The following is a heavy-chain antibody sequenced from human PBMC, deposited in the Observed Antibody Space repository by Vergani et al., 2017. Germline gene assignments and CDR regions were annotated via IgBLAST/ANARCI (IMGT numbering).Heavy chain of an antibody. CDR1: GYTFTSYG. Sequence: QVQLVQSGAEVKKPGASVKVSCKASGYTFTSYGISWVRQAPGQGLEGMGWINPNSGGTNYAQKFQGRVTMTRDTSISPAYMELSRLRSDVTAVYYCARSQREYSYGYGYWGQGTLVTGSS. D-gene: IGHD5-18*01. J-gene: IGHJ4*02. CDR3: ARSQREYSYGYGY. V-gene: IGHV1-2*02. CDR2: INPNSGGT.